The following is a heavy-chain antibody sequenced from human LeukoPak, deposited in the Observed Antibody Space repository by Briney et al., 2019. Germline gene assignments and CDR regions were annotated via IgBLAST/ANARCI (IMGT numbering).Heavy chain of an antibody. Sequence: ASVKVSCKASGYTFTSYAINWVRQAPGQGLEYMGWIRTSTGSPTYAQGFTGRFVFSLDTSVNTAYLQISSLKAEVTAVYYCARDLDSAAFDIWGQGTMVTVSS. D-gene: IGHD2-15*01. J-gene: IGHJ3*02. CDR1: GYTFTSYA. CDR2: IRTSTGSP. V-gene: IGHV7-4-1*02. CDR3: ARDLDSAAFDI.